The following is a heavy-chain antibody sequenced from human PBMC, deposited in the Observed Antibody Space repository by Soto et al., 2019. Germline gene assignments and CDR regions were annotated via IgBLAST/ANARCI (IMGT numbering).Heavy chain of an antibody. D-gene: IGHD3-10*01. CDR1: GGTFSSYT. V-gene: IGHV1-69*02. Sequence: QVQLVQSGAEVKKPGSSVKVSCKASGGTFSSYTISWVRQAPGQGLEWMGRIIPILGIANYAQKFQGRVTITADQSTSTASMGLSSLSSEDTAVYYCPRENHRDYSASGSYSYYYGMDVWGQGTTVTVSS. CDR3: PRENHRDYSASGSYSYYYGMDV. CDR2: IIPILGIA. J-gene: IGHJ6*02.